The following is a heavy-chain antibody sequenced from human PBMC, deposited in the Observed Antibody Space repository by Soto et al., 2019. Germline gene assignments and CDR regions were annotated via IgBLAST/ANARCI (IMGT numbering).Heavy chain of an antibody. D-gene: IGHD2-15*01. V-gene: IGHV1-69*01. J-gene: IGHJ5*02. CDR1: GGTFSSYA. CDR3: ASVCSGGSCYGWFWFDP. Sequence: QVQLVQSGAEVKKPGSSVKVSCKASGGTFSSYAISWVRQAPGQGLEWMGGIIPIVGTANYAQKFQGRVTITADESTSTAYMELSSRRSEDTAVYYCASVCSGGSCYGWFWFDPWGQGTLVTVSS. CDR2: IIPIVGTA.